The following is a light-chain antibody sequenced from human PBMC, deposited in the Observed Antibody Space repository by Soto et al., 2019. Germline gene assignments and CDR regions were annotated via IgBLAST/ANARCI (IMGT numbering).Light chain of an antibody. J-gene: IGLJ2*01. CDR3: RSYAGSLSFVV. CDR1: SSNIGADYD. CDR2: GIS. V-gene: IGLV1-40*01. Sequence: QSVLTQPPSVSGAPGQTVTISCTGSSSNIGADYDVPWYQQLPGTAPKLIIYGISNRPSGVPDRFSGSKSGNSASLAITGLQAEDEADYYCRSYAGSLSFVVFGTGTKLTVL.